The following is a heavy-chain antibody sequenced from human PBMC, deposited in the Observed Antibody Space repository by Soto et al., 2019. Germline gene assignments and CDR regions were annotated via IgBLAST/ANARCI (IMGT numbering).Heavy chain of an antibody. J-gene: IGHJ6*02. CDR3: ARPIREGYCSGGSCSLDHYYYYGMDV. CDR2: RSAYNGKT. V-gene: IGHV1-18*01. CDR1: RYAFTIDG. Sequence: GATAKASCEESRYAFTIDGSRFLRQGTEQVLEWMGGRSAYNGKTSYAQKLQGRVNMTTETSTSTAYMELRSLRSDDTAVYYCARPIREGYCSGGSCSLDHYYYYGMDVWGQGTTVTVSS. D-gene: IGHD2-15*01.